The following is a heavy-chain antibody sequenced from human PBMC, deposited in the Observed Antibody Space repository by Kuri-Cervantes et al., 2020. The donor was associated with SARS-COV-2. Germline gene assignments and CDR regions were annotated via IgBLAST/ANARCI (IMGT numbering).Heavy chain of an antibody. V-gene: IGHV3-66*01. Sequence: GGSLSLSCAASGFTISSNYMNWVRQAPGKGPEWVSIIYSDGSTFYADSVKGRFTISRDNSKNMLHLQMNSLRAEDTAVYYCVGWGGLGGRWTYDYFYAMDVWGQGTTVTVSS. J-gene: IGHJ6*02. CDR2: IYSDGST. D-gene: IGHD2-15*01. CDR3: VGWGGLGGRWTYDYFYAMDV. CDR1: GFTISSNY.